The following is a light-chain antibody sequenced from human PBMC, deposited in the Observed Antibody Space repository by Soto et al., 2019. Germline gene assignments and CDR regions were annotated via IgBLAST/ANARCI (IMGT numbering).Light chain of an antibody. CDR3: QQYLTSPKT. J-gene: IGKJ1*01. CDR2: AAS. CDR1: QSASSSN. Sequence: DIVLTQSPGTLSLSPGERATLSCRASQSASSSNLAWYQQKPAQAPRLLIYAASRRAPGIPERFSGSGSGTDFTLTISRLEPEDFAVYYCQQYLTSPKTFGQGTKVEIK. V-gene: IGKV3-20*01.